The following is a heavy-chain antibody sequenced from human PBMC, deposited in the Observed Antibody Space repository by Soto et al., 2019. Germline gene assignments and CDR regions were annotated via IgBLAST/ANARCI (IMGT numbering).Heavy chain of an antibody. CDR1: GFTFSSYA. J-gene: IGHJ4*02. CDR3: AREGYSGSNPFDY. Sequence: QVQLVESGGGVVQPGRSLRLSCAASGFTFSSYAMHWVRQAPGKGLEWVAVISYDGSNKYYAESVKGRFTISRDNSKNTLYLQMNSLRAEDTAVYYCAREGYSGSNPFDYWGQGTLVTVSS. CDR2: ISYDGSNK. V-gene: IGHV3-30-3*01. D-gene: IGHD1-26*01.